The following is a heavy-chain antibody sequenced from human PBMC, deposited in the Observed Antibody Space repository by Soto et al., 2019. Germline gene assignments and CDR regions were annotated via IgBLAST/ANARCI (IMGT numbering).Heavy chain of an antibody. Sequence: EVQLVESGGGLVKPGGSLRLSCAASGFTFSSYSMNWVRQAPGKGLEWVSSISSSSSYIYYADSVKGRFTISRDNAKNSLYLQMNILRAEDTAVYYCARDTSVAVAGTRYYYYGMDGWGQGTTVTVSS. CDR2: ISSSSSYI. CDR3: ARDTSVAVAGTRYYYYGMDG. CDR1: GFTFSSYS. D-gene: IGHD6-19*01. J-gene: IGHJ6*02. V-gene: IGHV3-21*01.